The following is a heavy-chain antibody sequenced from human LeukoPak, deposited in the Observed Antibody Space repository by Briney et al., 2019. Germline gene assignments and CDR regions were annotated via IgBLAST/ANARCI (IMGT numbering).Heavy chain of an antibody. J-gene: IGHJ5*02. CDR2: INPSGGST. V-gene: IGHV1-46*01. Sequence: ASVKVSCKASGYTFTSYYMHWVRQAPGQGLEWMGIINPSGGSTSYAQKFQGRVTMTRNTSISTAYVELSSLRSEDTAVYYCARALALYSTDPWGQGTLVTVSS. CDR1: GYTFTSYY. CDR3: ARALALYSTDP. D-gene: IGHD6-13*01.